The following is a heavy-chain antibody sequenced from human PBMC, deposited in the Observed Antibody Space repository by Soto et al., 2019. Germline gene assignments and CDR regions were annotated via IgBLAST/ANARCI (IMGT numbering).Heavy chain of an antibody. CDR3: VRRTVAHWYFDL. CDR2: MDTHRDNT. CDR1: GYTFTTFG. Sequence: QEQLVQSGPEVREPGASVRVSCRASGYTFTTFGINWVRQATGQGLEWMGWMDTHRDNTGYAQKFQGRITMTGDTPMRTAYLELNSLTSEDTAVYYWVRRTVAHWYFDLWGRGTLVTVSS. D-gene: IGHD4-4*01. J-gene: IGHJ2*01. V-gene: IGHV1-8*01.